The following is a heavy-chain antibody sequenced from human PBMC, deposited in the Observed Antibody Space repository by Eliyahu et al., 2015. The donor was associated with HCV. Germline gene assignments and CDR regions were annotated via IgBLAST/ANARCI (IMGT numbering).Heavy chain of an antibody. CDR3: AKDSWGTSWSFDF. V-gene: IGHV3-23*01. D-gene: IGHD6-13*01. CDR2: ISFSAGST. Sequence: QLLESGGGLVQPGGSLRLSCAASGFIFMNYDMSWVRRAPGKGLEWVSGISFSAGSTYYADSGKGRFTISRDNSKNTLYLQMNSLRAEDTAVYYCAKDSWGTSWSFDFWGRGTLVTVSS. CDR1: GFIFMNYD. J-gene: IGHJ4*02.